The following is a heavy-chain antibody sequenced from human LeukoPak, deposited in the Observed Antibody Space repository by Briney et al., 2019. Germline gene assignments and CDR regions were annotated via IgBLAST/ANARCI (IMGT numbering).Heavy chain of an antibody. V-gene: IGHV3-21*01. CDR3: ARVVLGYCSSTSCYRYYYYGMDV. CDR2: ISSSSSYI. D-gene: IGHD2-2*02. CDR1: GFTFSSYS. Sequence: GGSLRLSCAASGFTFSSYSMNWVRQAPGKGLEWVPSISSSSSYIYYADSVKGRFTISRDNAKNSLYLQMNSLRAEDTAVYYCARVVLGYCSSTSCYRYYYYGMDVWGQGTTVTVSS. J-gene: IGHJ6*02.